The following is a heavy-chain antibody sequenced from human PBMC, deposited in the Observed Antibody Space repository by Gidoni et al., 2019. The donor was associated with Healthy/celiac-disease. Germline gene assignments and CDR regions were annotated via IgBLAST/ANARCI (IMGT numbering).Heavy chain of an antibody. Sequence: QVQLQESGPGLVKPSGTLSLTCAVSGGSISSSNWWSWVRQPPGKGLEWIGEIYHSGSTNYKPSLKSRVTISVDKSKNQFSLKLSSVTAADTAVYYCARRYDYIWGSYRPPFDYWGQGTLVTVSS. CDR1: GGSISSSNW. CDR3: ARRYDYIWGSYRPPFDY. J-gene: IGHJ4*02. V-gene: IGHV4-4*02. D-gene: IGHD3-16*02. CDR2: IYHSGST.